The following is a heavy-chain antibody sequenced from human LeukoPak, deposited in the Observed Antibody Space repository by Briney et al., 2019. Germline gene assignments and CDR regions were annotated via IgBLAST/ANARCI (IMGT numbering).Heavy chain of an antibody. Sequence: SETLSLTCTVSGGSISSYYWSWIRQPAGKGLEWIGRIYTSGSTNYNPSLKSRVTMSVDTSKNQFSLKQSSVTTADTAVYYCASNDFWSGYYYFDYWGQGTLVTVSS. CDR3: ASNDFWSGYYYFDY. CDR1: GGSISSYY. D-gene: IGHD3-3*01. J-gene: IGHJ4*02. V-gene: IGHV4-4*07. CDR2: IYTSGST.